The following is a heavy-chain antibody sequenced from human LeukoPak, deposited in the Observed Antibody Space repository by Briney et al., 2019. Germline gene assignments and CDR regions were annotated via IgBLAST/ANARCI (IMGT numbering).Heavy chain of an antibody. CDR1: GFTFSSYA. CDR2: ISGSGGST. CDR3: AKSESSSSWNDAFDI. Sequence: GGSLRLSCAASGFTFSSYAMSWVRQAPGKGLEWVSAISGSGGSTYYADSVKGRFTISRDNSKNTLYLQMDSLRAEDTAVYYCAKSESSSSWNDAFDIWGQGTMVTVSS. J-gene: IGHJ3*02. D-gene: IGHD6-13*01. V-gene: IGHV3-23*01.